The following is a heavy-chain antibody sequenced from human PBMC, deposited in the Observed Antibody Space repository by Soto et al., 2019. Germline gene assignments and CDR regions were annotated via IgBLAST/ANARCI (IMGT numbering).Heavy chain of an antibody. V-gene: IGHV1-69*01. CDR2: IIPIFGTA. D-gene: IGHD3-22*01. CDR3: ARGSTYYDSSGDYYYGMDV. Sequence: QVQLVQSGAEVKKPGSSVKVSCKASGGTFSSYAISWVRQAPGQGLEWMGGIIPIFGTANYEQKFQGRVQITADESTSTAYMELSSLRSEDTAVYYCARGSTYYDSSGDYYYGMDVWGQGTTVTVSS. J-gene: IGHJ6*02. CDR1: GGTFSSYA.